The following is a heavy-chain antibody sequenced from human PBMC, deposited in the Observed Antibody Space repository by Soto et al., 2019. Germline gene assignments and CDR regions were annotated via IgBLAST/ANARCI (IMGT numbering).Heavy chain of an antibody. CDR3: ARMPEVGATMWRAFDI. Sequence: ASVKVSCKASGYTFTGYYMHWVRQAPGQGLEWMGWINPNSGGTNYAQKFQGRVTMTRDTSISTAYMELSRLRSDDTAVYYCARMPEVGATMWRAFDIWGQGTMVTVSS. D-gene: IGHD1-26*01. CDR2: INPNSGGT. J-gene: IGHJ3*02. V-gene: IGHV1-2*02. CDR1: GYTFTGYY.